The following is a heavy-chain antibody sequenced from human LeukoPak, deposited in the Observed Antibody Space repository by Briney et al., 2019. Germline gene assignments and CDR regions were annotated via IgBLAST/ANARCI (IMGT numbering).Heavy chain of an antibody. D-gene: IGHD5-18*01. CDR3: ARDALGYSYGDY. CDR1: GFTFSSYG. V-gene: IGHV3-33*01. CDR2: IWYDGSNK. J-gene: IGHJ4*02. Sequence: GRSLRLSCAASGFTFSSYGMHWVRQAPGKGLEWVAVIWYDGSNKYYADSVKGRFTISRDNSKNTLYLQMNSLRAEDTAVHYCARDALGYSYGDYWGQGTLVTVSS.